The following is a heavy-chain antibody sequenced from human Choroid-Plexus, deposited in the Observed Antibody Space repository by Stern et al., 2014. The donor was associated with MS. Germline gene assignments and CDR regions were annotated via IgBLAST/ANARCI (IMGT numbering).Heavy chain of an antibody. CDR1: GGTFSSFP. V-gene: IGHV1-69*09. CDR2: IIPILEKA. D-gene: IGHD3-3*01. J-gene: IGHJ6*02. Sequence: VQLVQSAAEVKKPGSSVKVSCKASGGTFSSFPINWVRPAPGQGLEWMGRIIPILEKADYAQKFQGRVTISADQSTTTAYMALNSLRSEDTAVYYCASVNLEWMRNYGMDVWGQGTTVTVSS. CDR3: ASVNLEWMRNYGMDV.